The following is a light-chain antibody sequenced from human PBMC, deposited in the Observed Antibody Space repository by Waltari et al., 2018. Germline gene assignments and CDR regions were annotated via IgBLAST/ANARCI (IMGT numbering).Light chain of an antibody. CDR3: QQHGSSPYT. V-gene: IGKV3-20*01. CDR2: GAS. CDR1: QTISSNY. Sequence: VLTQSPGTLSLSPGERATLSCRASQTISSNYLAWYQQKPGQAPRLLIYGASSRATGIPDRFSGGGSGTDFTLTISRLEPEDFAVYYCQQHGSSPYTFGQGTKLEIK. J-gene: IGKJ2*01.